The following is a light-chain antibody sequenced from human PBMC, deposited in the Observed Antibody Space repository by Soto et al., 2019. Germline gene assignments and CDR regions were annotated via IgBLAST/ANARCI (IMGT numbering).Light chain of an antibody. CDR1: SSDVGRYNY. CDR2: EVT. Sequence: QSALTQPPSASGSPGQSVTISCTGTSSDVGRYNYVSWYQQHPGKAPKLIIYEVTKRPSGVPDRFSGSKSGNTASLTVSGLQAEDEADYYCSSDGGSKVFGGGTKLTVL. J-gene: IGLJ2*01. CDR3: SSDGGSKV. V-gene: IGLV2-8*01.